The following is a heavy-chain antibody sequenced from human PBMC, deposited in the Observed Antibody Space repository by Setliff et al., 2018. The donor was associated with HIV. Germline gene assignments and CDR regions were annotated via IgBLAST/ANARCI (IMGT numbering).Heavy chain of an antibody. J-gene: IGHJ6*03. CDR3: ASGSLTRYYYYMDV. CDR2: ISYDGSRT. D-gene: IGHD1-26*01. CDR1: GFGFSNFA. Sequence: PGGSLRLSCVASGFGFSNFAMHWVRQAPGKGLEWVSVISYDGSRTYYIDSVKGRFTISRDNSKNTLYLQLNSLRPEDTGVYYCASGSLTRYYYYMDVWGKGTTVTVSS. V-gene: IGHV3-30*10.